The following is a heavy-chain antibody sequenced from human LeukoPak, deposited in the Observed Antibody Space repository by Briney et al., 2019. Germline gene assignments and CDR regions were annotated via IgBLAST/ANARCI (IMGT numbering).Heavy chain of an antibody. CDR3: ANEIRPNDY. Sequence: GGSLRLSCAASGFTFSSYAMHWVRQAPGKGLEWVAVISYDGSNKYYADSVKGRFTISRDNSKNMLYLQMNSLRAEDTAVYYCANEIRPNDYWGQGTQVTVSS. CDR2: ISYDGSNK. D-gene: IGHD4-17*01. J-gene: IGHJ4*02. CDR1: GFTFSSYA. V-gene: IGHV3-30*04.